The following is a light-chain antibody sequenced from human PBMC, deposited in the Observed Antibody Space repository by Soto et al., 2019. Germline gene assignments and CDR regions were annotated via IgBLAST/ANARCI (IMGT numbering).Light chain of an antibody. V-gene: IGLV3-27*01. CDR2: KDS. CDR1: VLAKKY. CDR3: YSAADNVV. Sequence: SSELTQPSSVSVSPGQTARITCSGDVLAKKYARWFQQKPGQAPVLVIYKDSERPSGIPERFSGSSSGTTVTLTISGAQVEDEADYYCYSAADNVVFGGGTKLTVL. J-gene: IGLJ2*01.